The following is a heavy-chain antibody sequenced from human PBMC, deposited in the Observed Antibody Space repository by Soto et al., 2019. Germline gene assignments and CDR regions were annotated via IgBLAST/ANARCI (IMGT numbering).Heavy chain of an antibody. Sequence: SETLSLTGTVCGGSMSSGGYYWSWIRQHPGKGLECIGYIYYSGSTYYKPSLKSRVTISLDTSKTQFSLKLTSVAAADTAVYYCARRVWRFKGAFDFCGQRTLVPVSP. D-gene: IGHD3-16*01. V-gene: IGHV4-31*03. CDR2: IYYSGST. CDR1: GGSMSSGGYY. J-gene: IGHJ4*02. CDR3: ARRVWRFKGAFDF.